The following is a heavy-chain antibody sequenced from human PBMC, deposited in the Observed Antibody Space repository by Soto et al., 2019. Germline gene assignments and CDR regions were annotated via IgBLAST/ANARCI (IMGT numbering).Heavy chain of an antibody. D-gene: IGHD1-1*01. CDR2: ISYDGNNK. CDR1: GFTFSSYW. Sequence: GGSLRLSCAASGFTFSSYWMSWVRQAPGEGLEWVAVISYDGNNKFYADSVKGRFTISRDSSSQTLYLQMNSLRPDDTAMYYCARDGVSSTDYTWNYGTYFDYWGPGALVTVSS. V-gene: IGHV3-30*03. CDR3: ARDGVSSTDYTWNYGTYFDY. J-gene: IGHJ4*02.